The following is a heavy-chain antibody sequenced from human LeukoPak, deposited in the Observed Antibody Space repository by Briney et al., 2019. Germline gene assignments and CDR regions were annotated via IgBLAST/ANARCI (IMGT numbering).Heavy chain of an antibody. V-gene: IGHV4-39*01. J-gene: IGHJ4*02. CDR1: GGSISSSSYY. D-gene: IGHD6-13*01. CDR2: IYYSGST. CDR3: ARHGGSSWYVGY. Sequence: SETLSLTCTVSGGSISSSSYYWGWIRQPPGTGLEWIGSIYYSGSTYYNPSLKSRVTISVDTSKNQFSLKLSSVTAADTAVYYCARHGGSSWYVGYWGQGTLVTVSS.